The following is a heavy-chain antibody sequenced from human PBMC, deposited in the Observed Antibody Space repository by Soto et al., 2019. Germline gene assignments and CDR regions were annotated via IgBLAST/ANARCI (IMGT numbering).Heavy chain of an antibody. CDR2: ISAYNGNT. V-gene: IGHV1-18*01. CDR1: GYTFTSYG. CDR3: ASIVVVPAAMDPYYYYYMDV. Sequence: ASVKVSCKASGYTFTSYGISWVRQAPGQGLEWMGWISAYNGNTNYAQKLQGRVTMTTDTSTSTAYMELRSLRSDDTAVYYCASIVVVPAAMDPYYYYYMDVWGKGTTVTVSS. D-gene: IGHD2-2*01. J-gene: IGHJ6*03.